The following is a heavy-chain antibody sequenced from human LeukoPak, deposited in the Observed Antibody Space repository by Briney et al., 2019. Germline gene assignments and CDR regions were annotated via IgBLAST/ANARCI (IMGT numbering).Heavy chain of an antibody. V-gene: IGHV4-59*01. D-gene: IGHD2-2*01. J-gene: IGHJ4*02. CDR1: GGSISSYY. Sequence: SETLSLTCTVSGGSISSYYWSWIRQPPGKGLEWIGYIYYSGSTNYNPSLKSRVTISVDTSKNQFSLKLSSVTAADTAVYYCARILSSDCSTTSCYPDYWGQGTLVTVSS. CDR3: ARILSSDCSTTSCYPDY. CDR2: IYYSGST.